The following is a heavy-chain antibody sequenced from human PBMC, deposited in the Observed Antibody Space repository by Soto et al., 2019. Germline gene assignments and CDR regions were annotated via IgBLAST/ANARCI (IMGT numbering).Heavy chain of an antibody. CDR1: GFTFSSYA. D-gene: IGHD2-15*01. Sequence: PGGSLRLSCAASGFTFSSYAMSWVRQAPGKGLEWVSAISGRGGSTYYADSVKGRFTISRDNSMNTLYLQMNSLRAEDTAVYYCAKQAVVLVAAATDWYFDLWCRGTLVTVSS. CDR3: AKQAVVLVAAATDWYFDL. CDR2: ISGRGGST. J-gene: IGHJ2*01. V-gene: IGHV3-23*01.